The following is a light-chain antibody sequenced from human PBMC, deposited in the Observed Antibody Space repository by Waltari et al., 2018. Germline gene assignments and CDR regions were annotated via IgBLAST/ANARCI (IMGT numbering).Light chain of an antibody. Sequence: EVVLTQSPATLSLSPGEGATLSCRASQSVSNSLAWYQQKPGQPPRLLIYDTSNRASGIPARFSASGSGTDFTLSITSLGPEDFAVYYCQQRNIWPLTFGGGTKVEIK. CDR2: DTS. J-gene: IGKJ4*01. CDR1: QSVSNS. CDR3: QQRNIWPLT. V-gene: IGKV3-11*01.